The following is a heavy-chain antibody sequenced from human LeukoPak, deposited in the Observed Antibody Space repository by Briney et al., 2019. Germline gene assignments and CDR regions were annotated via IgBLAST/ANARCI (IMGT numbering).Heavy chain of an antibody. CDR2: IYSTGDT. CDR3: ARGGRSSELV. J-gene: IGHJ4*02. V-gene: IGHV3-53*01. CDR1: GFIVSSVY. Sequence: GGSLRLSCAASGFIVSSVYMSWVRQSPGKGLECVSIIYSTGDTYYADSVKGRFTISRDVSKDTVYLQMNSLRAEDTAVYYCARGGRSSELVWGQGTRVTVSS. D-gene: IGHD6-6*01.